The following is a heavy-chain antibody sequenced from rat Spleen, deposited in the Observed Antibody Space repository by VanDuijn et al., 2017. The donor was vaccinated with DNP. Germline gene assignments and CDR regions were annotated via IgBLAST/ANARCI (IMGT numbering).Heavy chain of an antibody. CDR2: ISYDGSRT. CDR3: TRSGDDNWFAH. V-gene: IGHV5-17*01. D-gene: IGHD1-1*01. Sequence: EVQLVESGGGLVQPGRSLKLSCAASGFTFSDYAMAWVRQAPKKGLEWVATISYDGSRTYYRDSVKGRFTISRDNAKSTLYLQMNSLRSEDTATYYCTRSGDDNWFAHWGQGTLVTVSS. J-gene: IGHJ3*01. CDR1: GFTFSDYA.